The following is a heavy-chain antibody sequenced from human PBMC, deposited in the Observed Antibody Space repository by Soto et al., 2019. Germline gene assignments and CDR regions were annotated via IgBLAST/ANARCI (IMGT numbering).Heavy chain of an antibody. Sequence: PSETLSLTCTVPGGSISSYYWSWIRQPPGKGLEWIGYIYYSGSTNYNPSLKSRVTISVDTSKNQFSLKLSSVTAADTAVYYCARDSMFDFWSGYYTRHYGMDVWGQGTTVTVSS. CDR3: ARDSMFDFWSGYYTRHYGMDV. CDR2: IYYSGST. D-gene: IGHD3-3*01. CDR1: GGSISSYY. V-gene: IGHV4-59*01. J-gene: IGHJ6*02.